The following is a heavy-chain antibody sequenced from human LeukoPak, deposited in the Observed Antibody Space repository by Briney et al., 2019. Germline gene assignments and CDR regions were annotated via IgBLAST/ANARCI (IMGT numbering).Heavy chain of an antibody. Sequence: GGSLRLSCVVSGFTFSGYNMNWVRQAPGKGLEWIAYISSTSVIYYPDSVKGRFTISRDNDKNSLFLQMNSLRVDDTAVYYCAREEDGSNSGFAYWGQGTLVTVSS. V-gene: IGHV3-48*01. J-gene: IGHJ4*02. CDR1: GFTFSGYN. CDR2: ISSTSVI. D-gene: IGHD4-23*01. CDR3: AREEDGSNSGFAY.